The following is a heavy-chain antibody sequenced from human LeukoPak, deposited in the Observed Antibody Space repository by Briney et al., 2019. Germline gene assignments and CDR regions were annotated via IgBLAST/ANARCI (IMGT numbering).Heavy chain of an antibody. V-gene: IGHV3-43*02. CDR3: AKDRTYYDFWSGYYDYYMDV. CDR2: ISGDGGST. J-gene: IGHJ6*03. CDR1: GYSISSGYY. D-gene: IGHD3-3*01. Sequence: ETLSLTCAVSGYSISSGYYWGWIRPPPGKGLEWVSLISGDGGSTYYADSVKGRFTISRDNSKNSLYLQMNSLRTEDTALYYCAKDRTYYDFWSGYYDYYMDVWGKGTTVTVSS.